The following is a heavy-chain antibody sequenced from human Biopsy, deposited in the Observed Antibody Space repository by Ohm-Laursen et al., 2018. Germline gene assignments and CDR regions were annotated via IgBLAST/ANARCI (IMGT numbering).Heavy chain of an antibody. J-gene: IGHJ4*02. Sequence: SSVKVSCKSSGGAFTTYAIGWVRQAPGQGLEWMGKVITVFGTTDYAQNFQGRLTLTADESTSTVYMDLNGLRSDDTGIYYCARYASYSGNYDHFDYWGQGTLVTVSS. CDR2: VITVFGTT. CDR1: GGAFTTYA. CDR3: ARYASYSGNYDHFDY. V-gene: IGHV1-69*15. D-gene: IGHD1-26*01.